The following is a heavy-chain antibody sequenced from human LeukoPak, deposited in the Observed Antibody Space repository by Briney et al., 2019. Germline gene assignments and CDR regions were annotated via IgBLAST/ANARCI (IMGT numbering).Heavy chain of an antibody. CDR2: INPNSGGT. Sequence: AASVKVSCKASGYIFTDYYMHWVRQAPGQGLEWMGRINPNSGGTNYAQKFQGRVTMTRDTSTSTAYMELSRLRSDDTAVYYCARGPQYYDFWSGYYTDTNFDYWGQGTLVTVSS. CDR3: ARGPQYYDFWSGYYTDTNFDY. CDR1: GYIFTDYY. J-gene: IGHJ4*02. D-gene: IGHD3-3*01. V-gene: IGHV1-2*06.